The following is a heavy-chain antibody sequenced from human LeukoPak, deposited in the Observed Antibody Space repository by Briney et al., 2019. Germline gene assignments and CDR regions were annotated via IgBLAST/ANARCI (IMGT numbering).Heavy chain of an antibody. Sequence: ASVKFSCKASGYTFTKYGVNWVRQAPGQGLEWMGWINTNTGNPTYAQGFTGRFVFSLDTSVSTTYLQISSLKAEDTAVYYCARRGSGGSYDLDYWGQGTLVTVSS. CDR3: ARRGSGGSYDLDY. J-gene: IGHJ4*02. D-gene: IGHD3-3*01. CDR2: INTNTGNP. V-gene: IGHV7-4-1*02. CDR1: GYTFTKYG.